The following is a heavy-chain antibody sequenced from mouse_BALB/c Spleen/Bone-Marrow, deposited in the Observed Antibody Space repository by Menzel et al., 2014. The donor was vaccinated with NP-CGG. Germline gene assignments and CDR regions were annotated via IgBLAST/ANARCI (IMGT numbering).Heavy chain of an antibody. CDR2: IDPSDSET. CDR1: GNTFTSHW. Sequence: QVQLQQSGAELVKPGAPVKLSCKASGNTFTSHWMNWVKQRPGRGLEWIGRIDPSDSETHYNQKFKDKATLTVDKSSSTAYIQLSSLTSEDSAVYYCARALGDGYYYAMDYWGQGTSVTVSS. J-gene: IGHJ4*01. CDR3: ARALGDGYYYAMDY. D-gene: IGHD2-3*01. V-gene: IGHV1-69*02.